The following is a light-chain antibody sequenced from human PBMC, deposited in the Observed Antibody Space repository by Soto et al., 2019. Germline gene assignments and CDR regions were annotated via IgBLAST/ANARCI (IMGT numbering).Light chain of an antibody. CDR1: QSISSW. CDR3: QQYNSYPLT. Sequence: DIELTQSPSTLSASVGDRVTITCRASQSISSWLAWYQQKPGKPPTLLIYDASSLDSGVPARFSGSGSGTEFTLTLSSLQPDDFATYYCQQYNSYPLTFGRGTRLEIK. CDR2: DAS. V-gene: IGKV1-5*01. J-gene: IGKJ5*01.